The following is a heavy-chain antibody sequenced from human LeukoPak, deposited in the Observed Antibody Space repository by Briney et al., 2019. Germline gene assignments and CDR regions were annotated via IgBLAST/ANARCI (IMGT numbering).Heavy chain of an antibody. CDR3: ARKYDSSGYYRDAFDI. V-gene: IGHV4-59*01. J-gene: IGHJ3*02. CDR2: IYYSGST. Sequence: PSETLSLTCTVSGGSISSYYRSWIRQPPGKGLEWIGYIYYSGSTNYNPSLKSRVTISVDTSKNQFSLKLSSVTAADTAVYYCARKYDSSGYYRDAFDIWGQGTMVTVSS. CDR1: GGSISSYY. D-gene: IGHD3-22*01.